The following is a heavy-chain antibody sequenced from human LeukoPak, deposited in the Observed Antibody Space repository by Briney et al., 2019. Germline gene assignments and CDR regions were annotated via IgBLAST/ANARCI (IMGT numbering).Heavy chain of an antibody. CDR3: ARVEAGGSYHFDY. V-gene: IGHV3-74*01. J-gene: IGHJ4*02. D-gene: IGHD1-26*01. Sequence: GGSLRLSCAASGFTFSSYWMHWVRQAPGKGLVWVSRINSDGSSTSYADSVKGRFTISRDNAKNTLYLQMNSLRAEDTAVYYCARVEAGGSYHFDYWGQETLVTVSS. CDR1: GFTFSSYW. CDR2: INSDGSST.